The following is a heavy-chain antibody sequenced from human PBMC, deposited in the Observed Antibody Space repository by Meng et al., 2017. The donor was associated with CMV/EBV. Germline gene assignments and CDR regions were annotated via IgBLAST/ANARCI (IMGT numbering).Heavy chain of an antibody. CDR1: RFTFSSYG. Sequence: GESLKISCAASRFTFSSYGMHWVRQAPGKGLEWVAFIRYDGSNKYYADSVKGRFTISRDNSKNALYLQMNSLRAEDTAVYYCAKGFQQQLAFDYWGQGTLVTVSS. CDR2: IRYDGSNK. V-gene: IGHV3-30*02. D-gene: IGHD6-13*01. J-gene: IGHJ4*02. CDR3: AKGFQQQLAFDY.